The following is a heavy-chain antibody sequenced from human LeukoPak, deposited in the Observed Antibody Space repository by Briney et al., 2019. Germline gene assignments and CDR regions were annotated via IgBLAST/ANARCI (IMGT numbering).Heavy chain of an antibody. CDR2: IANDGRDK. J-gene: IGHJ4*02. CDR1: GFTFNNYA. D-gene: IGHD2-15*01. Sequence: GGSLRLSCAASGFTFNNYAMTWVRQAPGKGLEWVVVIANDGRDKHYGESVKGRFTISRDNSRNTLYLQMNSLRAEDTAVYYCARDLKVKSADYYFDYWGQGTLVTVSS. CDR3: ARDLKVKSADYYFDY. V-gene: IGHV3-30*03.